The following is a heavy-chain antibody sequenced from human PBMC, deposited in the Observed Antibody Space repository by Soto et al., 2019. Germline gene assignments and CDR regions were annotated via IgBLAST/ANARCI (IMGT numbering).Heavy chain of an antibody. D-gene: IGHD6-19*01. CDR2: IYPGDSDA. CDR3: TTEGPWLVPY. Sequence: GESLKISCKGSGYSFSTHWVGWVRQMPGKGLEWMGIIYPGDSDARYSPSFKGQVTISVDESTTTAFLQWSSLKASDTAVYYCTTEGPWLVPYWGQGTLVTVSS. J-gene: IGHJ4*02. CDR1: GYSFSTHW. V-gene: IGHV5-51*01.